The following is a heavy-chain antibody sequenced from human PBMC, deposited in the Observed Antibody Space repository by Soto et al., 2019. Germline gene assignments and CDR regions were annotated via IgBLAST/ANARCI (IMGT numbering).Heavy chain of an antibody. J-gene: IGHJ6*02. CDR3: ARGGSRLTMIDFMDI. CDR1: GYSFTTYW. V-gene: IGHV3-48*04. D-gene: IGHD3-22*01. Sequence: PGESLKISCKTSGYSFTTYWIAWVRQAPGKGLEWISYISGSGTTIHYADSVKGRFTISRDNAKNSLFLHMNRLRAEDTAVYYCARGGSRLTMIDFMDIWGQGTTVTVSS. CDR2: ISGSGTTI.